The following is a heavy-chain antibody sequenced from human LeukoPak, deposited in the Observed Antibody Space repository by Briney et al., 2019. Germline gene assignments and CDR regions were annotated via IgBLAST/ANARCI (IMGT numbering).Heavy chain of an antibody. D-gene: IGHD3-16*01. CDR1: GYTFTGYY. J-gene: IGHJ4*02. CDR2: ISPNSGGT. Sequence: GASVKVSCKASGYTFTGYYMHWVRQAPGQGLEWMGWISPNSGGTNYAQKFQGRVTMTRDTSISTAYMELSRLRSDDTAVYYCARAFVWGPPLGYWGQGTLVTVSS. CDR3: ARAFVWGPPLGY. V-gene: IGHV1-2*02.